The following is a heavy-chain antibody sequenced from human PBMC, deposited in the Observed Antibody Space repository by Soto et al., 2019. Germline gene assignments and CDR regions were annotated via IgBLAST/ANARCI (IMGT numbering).Heavy chain of an antibody. V-gene: IGHV3-33*01. CDR3: ARGDAAAADNYYYYGMDV. Sequence: PGGSLRLSCAASGFTFSSYGMHWVRQAPGKGLEWVAVIWYDGSNKYYADSVKGRFTISRDNSKNTLYLQMNSLRAEDTAVYYCARGDAAAADNYYYYGMDVWGQGTTVTVSS. CDR2: IWYDGSNK. J-gene: IGHJ6*02. CDR1: GFTFSSYG. D-gene: IGHD6-13*01.